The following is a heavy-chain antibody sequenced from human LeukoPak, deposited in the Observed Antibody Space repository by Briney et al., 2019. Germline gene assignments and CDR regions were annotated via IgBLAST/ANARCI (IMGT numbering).Heavy chain of an antibody. J-gene: IGHJ4*02. Sequence: NPGGSLHISCKGSGFIFNTYWIACGRQVPGKGLEVMGIVYPGDSDTRYSLSLQGQVTISVDKSISTAYLQWSSLKASDTAIYYCARHFRVGATQSNFDFWGEGTLVTVSS. V-gene: IGHV5-51*01. CDR1: GFIFNTYW. CDR2: VYPGDSDT. D-gene: IGHD1-26*01. CDR3: ARHFRVGATQSNFDF.